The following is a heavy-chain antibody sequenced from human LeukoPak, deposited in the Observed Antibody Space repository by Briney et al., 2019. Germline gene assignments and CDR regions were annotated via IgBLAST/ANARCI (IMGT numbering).Heavy chain of an antibody. Sequence: GGSLRLSCAASGFTFSSYSMNWVRQAPGKGLEWVSSISSSSSYIYYADSVKGRFTISRDNAKNSLYLQMNSLRAEDTAVYYCATRAVAGTAKGAFDIWGQGTMVTVSS. CDR3: ATRAVAGTAKGAFDI. CDR1: GFTFSSYS. J-gene: IGHJ3*02. D-gene: IGHD6-19*01. V-gene: IGHV3-21*01. CDR2: ISSSSSYI.